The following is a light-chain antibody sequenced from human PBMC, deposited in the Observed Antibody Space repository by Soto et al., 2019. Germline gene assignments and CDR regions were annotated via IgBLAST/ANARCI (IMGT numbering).Light chain of an antibody. V-gene: IGLV2-23*02. CDR3: CSYAGTTTWV. CDR2: EVT. Sequence: QSVLTQPASVSGSPGQSITISCTGTSSDVGSHNFVSWYQQRPGKAPKLMIFEVTKRPSGVSSRFSASKSDNTASLTISGVQAEDEADYYCCSYAGTTTWVFGGGTKVTVL. CDR1: SSDVGSHNF. J-gene: IGLJ2*01.